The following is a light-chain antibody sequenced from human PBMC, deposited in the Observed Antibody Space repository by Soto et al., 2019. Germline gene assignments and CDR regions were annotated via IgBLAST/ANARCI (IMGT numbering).Light chain of an antibody. CDR2: RND. CDR3: AAWDDSLSGVV. Sequence: QSVLTQPPSASATPGQRVTISCSRSSSNIGTNYVYWYQHLPGTAPKLLIYRNDQRPSGVPDRFSGSMSGTAASLAIGGLRSEDEADYYCAAWDDSLSGVVFGGGTQLTVL. V-gene: IGLV1-47*01. J-gene: IGLJ2*01. CDR1: SSNIGTNY.